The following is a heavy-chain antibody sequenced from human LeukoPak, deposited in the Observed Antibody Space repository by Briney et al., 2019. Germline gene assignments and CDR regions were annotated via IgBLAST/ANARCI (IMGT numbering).Heavy chain of an antibody. J-gene: IGHJ4*02. CDR2: ISSGSSTI. Sequence: GGSLRLSCAASGFTFSSYSMNWVRQAPGKGLEWVSYISSGSSTIYYADSVKGRFTISRDNAKNSLYLQMNSLRAEDTAVYYCAREGTIVVVPAAMDYWGQGTLVTVSS. CDR1: GFTFSSYS. CDR3: AREGTIVVVPAAMDY. D-gene: IGHD2-2*01. V-gene: IGHV3-48*04.